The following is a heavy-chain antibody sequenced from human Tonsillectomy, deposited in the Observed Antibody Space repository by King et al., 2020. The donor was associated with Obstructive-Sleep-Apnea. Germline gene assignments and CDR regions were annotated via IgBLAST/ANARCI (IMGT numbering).Heavy chain of an antibody. J-gene: IGHJ4*02. V-gene: IGHV3-53*04. CDR1: GFTVRNNY. D-gene: IGHD5-24*01. CDR3: ARDPGSREFFDS. Sequence: VQLVESGGGLVQPGGSLRLTCAASGFTVRNNYMAWVRQAPGNGLEWVSVMYPGGSAFYAESVKGRFTISRHNSENTLYLQMNTLIHEDTAVYYCARDPGSREFFDSWGLGTLVTVSS. CDR2: MYPGGSA.